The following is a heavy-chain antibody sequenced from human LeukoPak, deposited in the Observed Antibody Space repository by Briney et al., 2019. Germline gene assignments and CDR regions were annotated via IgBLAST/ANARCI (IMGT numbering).Heavy chain of an antibody. Sequence: PSETLSLTCTVSGGSISSYYWSWIRQPPGKGLEWIGYIYYTGRTNYNPSLNSRVTISVDTSKNPLSLKLSSVTAPDTAVYYCARGALISYSYGPFDYWGQGTLVTVSS. V-gene: IGHV4-59*01. J-gene: IGHJ4*02. CDR2: IYYTGRT. D-gene: IGHD5-18*01. CDR3: ARGALISYSYGPFDY. CDR1: GGSISSYY.